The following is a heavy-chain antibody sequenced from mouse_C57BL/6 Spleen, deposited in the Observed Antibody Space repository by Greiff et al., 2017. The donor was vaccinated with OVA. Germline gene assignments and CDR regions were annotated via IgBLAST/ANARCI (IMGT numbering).Heavy chain of an antibody. CDR3: ASDYGSRNWYFDV. V-gene: IGHV1-80*01. Sequence: QVQLQQSGAELVKPGASVKISCKASGYAFSSYWMNWVKQRPGKGLEWIGQIYPGDGDTNYNGKFKGKATLTADKSSSTAYMQLSSLTSEDSAVYFCASDYGSRNWYFDVWGTGTTVTVSS. J-gene: IGHJ1*03. CDR1: GYAFSSYW. CDR2: IYPGDGDT. D-gene: IGHD1-1*01.